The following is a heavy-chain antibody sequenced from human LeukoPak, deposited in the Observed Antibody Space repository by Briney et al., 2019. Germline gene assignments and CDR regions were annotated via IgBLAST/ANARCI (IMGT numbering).Heavy chain of an antibody. CDR3: AASTFGGVIVNDY. D-gene: IGHD3-16*02. Sequence: SPSETLSLTCAVYGGSFSGYYWSWIRQPPGKGLEWIGEINHSGSTNYNPSLKSRVTISVDTSKNQFSLKLSSVTAADTAVYYCAASTFGGVIVNDYWGQGTLVTVSS. J-gene: IGHJ4*02. V-gene: IGHV4-34*01. CDR2: INHSGST. CDR1: GGSFSGYY.